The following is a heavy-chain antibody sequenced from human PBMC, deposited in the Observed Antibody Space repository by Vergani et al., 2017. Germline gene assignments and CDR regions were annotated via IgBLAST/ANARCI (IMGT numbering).Heavy chain of an antibody. CDR1: GFTFDDYA. V-gene: IGHV3-9*01. CDR2: ISWNSGSI. J-gene: IGHJ6*02. CDR3: AKDMGPIDYDTTDYYGMDV. D-gene: IGHD3-9*01. Sequence: EVQLVESGGGLVQPGRSLRLSCAASGFTFDDYAMHWVRQAPGKGLEWVSGISWNSGSIGYADPVKGRFTISRDNAKNSLYLQMNSLRAEDTALYYCAKDMGPIDYDTTDYYGMDVWGQGTTVTVSS.